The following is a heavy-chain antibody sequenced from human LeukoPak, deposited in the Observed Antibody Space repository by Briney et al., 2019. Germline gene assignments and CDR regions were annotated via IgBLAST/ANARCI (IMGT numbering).Heavy chain of an antibody. Sequence: SGTLSLTCTVSGGSISSGGYYWSWIRQHPGKGLEWIGYIYYSGSTYYNPSLKSRVTISVDTSKNQFSLKLSSVTAADTAVYYCARGGENYYDTNNYFDYWGQGTLVTVSS. CDR1: GGSISSGGYY. V-gene: IGHV4-31*03. D-gene: IGHD3-22*01. CDR3: ARGGENYYDTNNYFDY. CDR2: IYYSGST. J-gene: IGHJ4*02.